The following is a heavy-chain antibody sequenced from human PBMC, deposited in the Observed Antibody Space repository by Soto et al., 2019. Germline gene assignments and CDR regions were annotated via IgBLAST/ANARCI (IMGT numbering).Heavy chain of an antibody. J-gene: IGHJ4*02. CDR3: ARHRYSYGVYYFDY. Sequence: SETLSLTCAVSGGSIRSNNWWSWVRQPPGKGLEWIGEIFHSGSTNYNPSLKTRVTISVDKSKNQFSLKLSSVTAADTAVYYCARHRYSYGVYYFDYWGQGTLVTVSS. D-gene: IGHD5-18*01. CDR1: GGSIRSNNW. V-gene: IGHV4-4*02. CDR2: IFHSGST.